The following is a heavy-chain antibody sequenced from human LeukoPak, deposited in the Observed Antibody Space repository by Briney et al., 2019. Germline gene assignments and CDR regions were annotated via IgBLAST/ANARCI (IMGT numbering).Heavy chain of an antibody. CDR3: AKTGGSSSLSWFDP. J-gene: IGHJ5*02. D-gene: IGHD6-6*01. Sequence: GGSLRLSCAASGFTFNSYAMSWVRQAPGKGLEWVSAISGSGGSTYYADSVKGRFTISRDNSKNTLYLQMNSLRAEDTAVYYCAKTGGSSSLSWFDPWGQGTLVTVSS. V-gene: IGHV3-23*01. CDR1: GFTFNSYA. CDR2: ISGSGGST.